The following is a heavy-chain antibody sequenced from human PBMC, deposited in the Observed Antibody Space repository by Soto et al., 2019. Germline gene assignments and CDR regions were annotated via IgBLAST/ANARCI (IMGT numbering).Heavy chain of an antibody. D-gene: IGHD1-1*01. CDR1: GFSFSTTGVG. CDR3: AHELSRYYYVMDV. J-gene: IGHJ6*02. V-gene: IGHV2-5*01. CDR2: IYWNGNE. Sequence: QITLRESGPTLVKPTQTLTLTCAYSGFSFSTTGVGVGWFRQPPGQALQWLALIYWNGNERYSPSLNGSLTVTKDTSKNQVLLTMNKVDPVYTATYYCAHELSRYYYVMDVWGPGTNVTVSS.